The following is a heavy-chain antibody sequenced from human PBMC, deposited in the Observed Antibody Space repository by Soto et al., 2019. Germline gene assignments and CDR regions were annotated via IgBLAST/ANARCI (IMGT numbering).Heavy chain of an antibody. CDR3: AREVDLGGAAHYGMDV. Sequence: SATLSLTWTVSAGSISSYYGSCIRPPPGKRLEWIGRIYTSGSTNYNSSLKSRVTMSVDTSKNQFSLKLSSVTAADTAVYYCAREVDLGGAAHYGMDVWGQGTTVIVSS. V-gene: IGHV4-4*07. CDR2: IYTSGST. J-gene: IGHJ6*02. CDR1: AGSISSYY. D-gene: IGHD3-16*01.